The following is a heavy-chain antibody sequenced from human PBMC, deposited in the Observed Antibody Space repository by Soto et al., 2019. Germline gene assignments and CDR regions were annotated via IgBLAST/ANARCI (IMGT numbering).Heavy chain of an antibody. CDR1: GDSVSSNSAA. D-gene: IGHD6-13*01. Sequence: QTLSLTCAISGDSVSSNSAAWNWIRQSPSRGLEWLGRTYYRSKWYNDYAVSVKSRITINPDTSKNQFSLQLNSVTPEDTAVYYCASGVRSSSWYYYYYGMDVWGKGITVTFSS. J-gene: IGHJ6*04. CDR2: TYYRSKWYN. CDR3: ASGVRSSSWYYYYYGMDV. V-gene: IGHV6-1*01.